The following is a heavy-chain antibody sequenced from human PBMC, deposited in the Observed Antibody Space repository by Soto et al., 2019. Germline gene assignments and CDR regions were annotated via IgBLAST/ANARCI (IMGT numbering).Heavy chain of an antibody. J-gene: IGHJ5*02. CDR3: AVGATVANWFDP. D-gene: IGHD1-26*01. Sequence: GASVKVSCKASGYTFTSYYMHWVRQAPGQGLEWMGIINPSGGSTTYTQKFQGRVTMTRDTSTSTVYMEVSSLRSDDTAVYYCAVGATVANWFDPWGQGTLVTSPQ. CDR1: GYTFTSYY. V-gene: IGHV1-46*01. CDR2: INPSGGST.